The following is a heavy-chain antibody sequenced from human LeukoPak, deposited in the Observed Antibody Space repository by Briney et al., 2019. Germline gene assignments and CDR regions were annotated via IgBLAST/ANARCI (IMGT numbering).Heavy chain of an antibody. CDR3: ASDPYSRGRANYFDY. V-gene: IGHV1-46*01. J-gene: IGHJ4*02. Sequence: ASVKVSCKASGYTFTSYYIHWVRQAPGQGLEWMGMINPSGGSTTYAQKFQGRVTMTRDTSTSTVYLELSSLKSEDTAVYYCASDPYSRGRANYFDYWGQGTLVTVSS. CDR2: INPSGGST. D-gene: IGHD3-16*01. CDR1: GYTFTSYY.